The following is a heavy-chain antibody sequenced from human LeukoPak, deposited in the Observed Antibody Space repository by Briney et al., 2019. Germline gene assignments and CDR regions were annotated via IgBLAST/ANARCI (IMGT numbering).Heavy chain of an antibody. D-gene: IGHD2-15*01. CDR1: GFTFSSYS. J-gene: IGHJ6*04. CDR2: ISSSSSYI. CDR3: LGYCSGGSCPTVDV. Sequence: PGGSLRLSCAASGFTFSSYSMNWVRQAPGKGLEWVSSISSSSSYIYYADSVKGRFTISRGNAKNSLYLQMNSLRAEDTAVYYCLGYCSGGSCPTVDVWGKGTTVTVSS. V-gene: IGHV3-21*01.